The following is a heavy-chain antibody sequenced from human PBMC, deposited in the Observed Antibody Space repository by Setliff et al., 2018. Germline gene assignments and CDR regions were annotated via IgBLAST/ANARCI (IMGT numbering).Heavy chain of an antibody. Sequence: ASVKVSCKASGYTFTSYGISWVRQAPGQGLEWTGWISAYNGNTNYAQKLQGRVTMTTDTSTSTAYMELRSLRSDDTAVYYCARVVGDYDYEDYYYYGMDVWGQGTTVTVSS. CDR1: GYTFTSYG. CDR3: ARVVGDYDYEDYYYYGMDV. J-gene: IGHJ6*02. D-gene: IGHD4-17*01. CDR2: ISAYNGNT. V-gene: IGHV1-18*01.